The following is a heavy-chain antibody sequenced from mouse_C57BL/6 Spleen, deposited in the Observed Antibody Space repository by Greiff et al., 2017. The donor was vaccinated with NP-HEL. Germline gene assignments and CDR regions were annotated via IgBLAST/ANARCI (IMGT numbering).Heavy chain of an antibody. CDR1: GYTFTSYT. D-gene: IGHD3-2*02. J-gene: IGHJ4*01. CDR3: ARPDSSGPYYAMDY. Sequence: VQLQQSGAELARPGASVKMSCKASGYTFTSYTMHWVKQRPGQGLEWIGYINPSSGYTKYNQKFKDKATLTADKSSSPAYMQLSSLTSEDSAVYYCARPDSSGPYYAMDYWGQGTSVTVSS. CDR2: INPSSGYT. V-gene: IGHV1-4*01.